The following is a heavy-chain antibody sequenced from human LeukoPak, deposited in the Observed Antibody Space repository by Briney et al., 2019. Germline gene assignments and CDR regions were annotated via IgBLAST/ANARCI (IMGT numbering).Heavy chain of an antibody. D-gene: IGHD2-21*01. CDR1: GFTFSSYA. Sequence: GGSLRLSCAASGFTFSSYAMHWVRQAPGKGLEYVSAISSNGGNTYYANSVKGRFTNTRDNSKNTLYRQMGGLRAEDMAVYYCARVSGGAGYSYWGQGTLVTVSS. J-gene: IGHJ4*02. CDR3: ARVSGGAGYSY. V-gene: IGHV3-64*01. CDR2: ISSNGGNT.